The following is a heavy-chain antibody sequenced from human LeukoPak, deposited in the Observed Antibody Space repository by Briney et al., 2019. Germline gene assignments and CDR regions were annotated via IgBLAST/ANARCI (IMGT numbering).Heavy chain of an antibody. Sequence: TGGSLRLSCAASGFTVSNTYMNWVRQAPGKGLEWVSCISSSSSTIYYADSVKGRFIISRDNAKNSLYLQMNSLRDEDTAVYYCARDYPQKAYYDFWSGYSYYYYGMDVWGQGTTVTVSS. D-gene: IGHD3-3*01. CDR1: GFTVSNTY. CDR2: ISSSSSTI. CDR3: ARDYPQKAYYDFWSGYSYYYYGMDV. V-gene: IGHV3-48*02. J-gene: IGHJ6*02.